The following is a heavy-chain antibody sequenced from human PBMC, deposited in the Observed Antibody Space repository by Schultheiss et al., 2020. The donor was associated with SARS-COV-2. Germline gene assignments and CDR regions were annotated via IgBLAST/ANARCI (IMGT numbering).Heavy chain of an antibody. CDR1: GGSISRGDCS. CDR3: ARSPSSGYSPNFDY. D-gene: IGHD3-22*01. V-gene: IGHV4-30-2*01. J-gene: IGHJ4*02. CDR2: ISHIGST. Sequence: SETLSLTCAVSGGSISRGDCSWSWIRQPPGKGLEWIGYISHIGSTYYNPSLKSRVTLVVDRSKNQFSLKLSSVTAADTAVYYCARSPSSGYSPNFDYWGQGTLVTVSS.